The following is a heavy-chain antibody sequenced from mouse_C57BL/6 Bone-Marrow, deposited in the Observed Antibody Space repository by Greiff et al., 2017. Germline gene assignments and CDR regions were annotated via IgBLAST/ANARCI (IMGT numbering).Heavy chain of an antibody. CDR1: GFTFKDYY. J-gene: IGHJ2*01. D-gene: IGHD1-1*01. CDR3: TSINTVPFDY. V-gene: IGHV14-4*01. Sequence: VQLQQPGAELVMPGASVKLSCTASGFTFKDYYMHWVKQRPEQGLEWMGWIDPGNGDTEYAPKFQGKATITADTSSNTAYMQLSSLTSEDSAVYYGTSINTVPFDYWGQGTTLTVSS. CDR2: IDPGNGDT.